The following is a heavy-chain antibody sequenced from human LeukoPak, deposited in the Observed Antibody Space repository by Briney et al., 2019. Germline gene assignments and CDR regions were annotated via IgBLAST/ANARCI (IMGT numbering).Heavy chain of an antibody. D-gene: IGHD5-18*01. CDR1: GYTFTSYY. CDR2: INPSGGST. V-gene: IGHV1-46*01. Sequence: GASVKVSCKASGYTFTSYYMHWVRQAPGQGLEWMGIINPSGGSTSYAQKFQGRVTMTRDTSTSTVYMELSSLRSEDTAVYYCARDLNFGYSSDPHYYMDVWGKGTTVTVSS. CDR3: ARDLNFGYSSDPHYYMDV. J-gene: IGHJ6*03.